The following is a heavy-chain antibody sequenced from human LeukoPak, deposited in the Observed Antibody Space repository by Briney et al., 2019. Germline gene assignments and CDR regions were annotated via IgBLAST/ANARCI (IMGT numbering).Heavy chain of an antibody. CDR1: GFTFSSYS. J-gene: IGHJ3*02. Sequence: GGSLRLSCAASGFTFSSYSMNWVRQAPGTGLEWLSYISSRSTTIFYADSVKGRFTMSRDNPKNTLFLQMNSLRPEDTAVYYCAKEPRWEQLHSFDIWGQGTTVTVSS. CDR3: AKEPRWEQLHSFDI. V-gene: IGHV3-48*01. D-gene: IGHD1/OR15-1a*01. CDR2: ISSRSTTI.